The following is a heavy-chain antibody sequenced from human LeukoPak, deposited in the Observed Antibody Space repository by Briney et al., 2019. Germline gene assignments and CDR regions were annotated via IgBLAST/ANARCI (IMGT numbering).Heavy chain of an antibody. CDR3: AKDGVLRYFDWLSKAPFDY. D-gene: IGHD3-9*01. Sequence: GGSLRLSCAASGFTFSSYWMSWVRQAPGKGLEWVANIKQDGSEKYYVDSVKGRFTISRDNAKNSLYLQMNSLRAEDTAVYYCAKDGVLRYFDWLSKAPFDYWGQGTLVTVSS. CDR2: IKQDGSEK. CDR1: GFTFSSYW. V-gene: IGHV3-7*03. J-gene: IGHJ4*02.